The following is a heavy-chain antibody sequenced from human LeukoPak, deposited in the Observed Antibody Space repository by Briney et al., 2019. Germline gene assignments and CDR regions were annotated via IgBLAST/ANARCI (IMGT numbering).Heavy chain of an antibody. CDR2: IYYSGST. D-gene: IGHD3-22*01. Sequence: PSETLSLTCTVSGGSISSSSYYWGWIRQPPGKGLEWIGSIYYSGSTYYNPSLKSRVTISVDTSKNQFSLKLSSVTAADTAVYYCARDPNPPDSSGYYQNPPFDYWGQGTLVTVSS. J-gene: IGHJ4*02. CDR1: GGSISSSSYY. CDR3: ARDPNPPDSSGYYQNPPFDY. V-gene: IGHV4-39*07.